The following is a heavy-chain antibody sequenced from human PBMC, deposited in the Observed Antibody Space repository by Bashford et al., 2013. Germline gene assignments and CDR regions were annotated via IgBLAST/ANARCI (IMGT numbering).Heavy chain of an antibody. CDR1: GFTFSSYE. Sequence: GGSLRLSCAASGFTFSSYEMNWVRQAPGKGLEWVSYISSSGSTIYYADSVKGRFTISRDNAKNSLYLQMNSLRAEDTAVYYCARGGRYFDWLSPYTPLYYYYYGMDVWGQGTTVTVSS. CDR2: ISSSGSTI. J-gene: IGHJ6*02. D-gene: IGHD3-9*01. V-gene: IGHV3-48*03. CDR3: ARGGRYFDWLSPYTPLYYYYYGMDV.